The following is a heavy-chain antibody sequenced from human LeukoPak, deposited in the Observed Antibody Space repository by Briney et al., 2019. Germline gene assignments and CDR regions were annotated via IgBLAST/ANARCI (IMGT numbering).Heavy chain of an antibody. V-gene: IGHV1-2*02. Sequence: ASVKVSCKASGYTFTGYYMHWVRQAPGQGLEWMGWINPNSGGTNYAQKFQGRVTMTRDTSISTAYMELSRLRSDDTAVYYCARESYFGSVYYFDYWGQGTLVTVSS. D-gene: IGHD3-10*01. J-gene: IGHJ4*02. CDR2: INPNSGGT. CDR3: ARESYFGSVYYFDY. CDR1: GYTFTGYY.